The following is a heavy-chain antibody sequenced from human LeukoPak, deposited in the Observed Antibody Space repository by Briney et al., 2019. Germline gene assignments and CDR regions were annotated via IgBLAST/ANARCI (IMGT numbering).Heavy chain of an antibody. CDR1: GGSISSHY. CDR3: ARVVGALSDLPLWSYYYYMDV. Sequence: SETLSLTCTVSGGSISSHYWSWIRQPPGKGLEWIGYIYYSGSTNYNPSLKSRVTISVDTSKNQFSLKLSSVTAADTAVYYCARVVGALSDLPLWSYYYYMDVWGKGTTVTVSS. V-gene: IGHV4-59*11. CDR2: IYYSGST. D-gene: IGHD2-21*01. J-gene: IGHJ6*03.